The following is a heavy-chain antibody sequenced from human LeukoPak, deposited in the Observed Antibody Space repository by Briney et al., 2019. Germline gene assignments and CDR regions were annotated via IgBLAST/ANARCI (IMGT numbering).Heavy chain of an antibody. D-gene: IGHD6-13*01. CDR1: GFTFSSYG. V-gene: IGHV3-30*18. J-gene: IGHJ4*02. CDR2: ISYDGSNK. Sequence: PGGSLRLSCAASGFTFSSYGMHWVRQAPGKGLEWVAVISYDGSNKYYADSVKGRFPISRDNSKNTLYLQMNSLRAEDTAAYYCVKQSAVGTGYFFDYWGQGTLVTVSS. CDR3: VKQSAVGTGYFFDY.